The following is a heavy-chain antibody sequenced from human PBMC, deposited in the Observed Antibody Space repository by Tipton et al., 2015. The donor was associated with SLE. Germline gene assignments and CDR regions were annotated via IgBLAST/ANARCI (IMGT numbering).Heavy chain of an antibody. CDR2: IYTSGST. V-gene: IGHV4-4*08. CDR3: ARLYSSSWYEVDY. J-gene: IGHJ4*02. CDR1: GGSISSYY. Sequence: TLSLTCTVSGGSISSYYWSWIRQPPGKGLEWIGYIYTSGSTNYNPSLKSRVTISVDTSKNQFSLKLSSVTAADTAVYYCARLYSSSWYEVDYWGQGTLVTVSS. D-gene: IGHD6-13*01.